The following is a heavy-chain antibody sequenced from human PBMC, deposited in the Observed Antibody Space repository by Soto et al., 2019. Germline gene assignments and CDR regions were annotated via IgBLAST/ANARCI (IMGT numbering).Heavy chain of an antibody. Sequence: QVQLVQSGSELKKSGASVKVSCKASGYTFTTHHINWVRQAPGKGLEWMGWINTKTGNPAYVQGFTGRYVFSLDTSVSTAYLQIYNLNPEDTAVYYWASLVAGAFDVWGQGTMVTVSS. D-gene: IGHD1-1*01. CDR1: GYTFTTHH. J-gene: IGHJ3*01. CDR3: ASLVAGAFDV. CDR2: INTKTGNP. V-gene: IGHV7-4-1*01.